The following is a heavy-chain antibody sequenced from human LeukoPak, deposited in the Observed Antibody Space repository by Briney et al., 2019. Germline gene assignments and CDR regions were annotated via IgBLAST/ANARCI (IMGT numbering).Heavy chain of an antibody. Sequence: SETLSLTCTVSGGSVSSDGYYWSWIRQPPGEGLEWIGFVYYSGSTNYRPSLKSRLTMSVDTSKNQFSLKLSSVTAADTAVYYCARGRGYSYGYDFDSWGQGALVAVSS. CDR2: VYYSGST. J-gene: IGHJ4*02. V-gene: IGHV4-61*08. CDR1: GGSVSSDGYY. CDR3: ARGRGYSYGYDFDS. D-gene: IGHD5-18*01.